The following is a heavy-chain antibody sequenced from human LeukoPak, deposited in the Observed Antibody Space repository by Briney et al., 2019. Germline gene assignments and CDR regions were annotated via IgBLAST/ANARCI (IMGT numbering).Heavy chain of an antibody. J-gene: IGHJ4*02. Sequence: GGSLRLSCAASGFTFSSYSMNWVRQAPGKGLEWVSYISSTNGYIYYADSVRGRSTISRDNAKNSLSLQMNSLRAEDTAVYYCARGRSTWHLDYWGQGTLVTVSS. CDR3: ARGRSTWHLDY. D-gene: IGHD1-26*01. V-gene: IGHV3-21*01. CDR1: GFTFSSYS. CDR2: ISSTNGYI.